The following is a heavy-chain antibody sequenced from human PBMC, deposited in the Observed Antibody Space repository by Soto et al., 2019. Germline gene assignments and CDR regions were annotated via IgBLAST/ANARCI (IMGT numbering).Heavy chain of an antibody. CDR2: IYSGGST. CDR3: ARDYYYDSSVYYMRAFDM. CDR1: GFTVSSNY. Sequence: EVQLVESGGGLIQPGGSLRLSCAASGFTVSSNYMSWVRQAPGKGLEWVSVIYSGGSTYYADSVKGRFTISRDNSKNTLYLKMNSGRAEDTAVYYCARDYYYDSSVYYMRAFDMWGKGTMVPVSS. D-gene: IGHD3-22*01. J-gene: IGHJ3*02. V-gene: IGHV3-53*01.